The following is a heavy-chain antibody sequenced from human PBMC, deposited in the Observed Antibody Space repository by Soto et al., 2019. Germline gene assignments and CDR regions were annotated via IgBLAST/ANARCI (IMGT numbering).Heavy chain of an antibody. V-gene: IGHV1-69*13. J-gene: IGHJ4*02. D-gene: IGHD6-6*01. CDR3: AIEYSSSPPYYPIGY. Sequence: SVKVSCKASGGTFSSYSISWVRQAPGQGLEWMGGIIPIFGTANYAQKFQGRVTITADESTSTAYMELSSLRSEDTAVYYCAIEYSSSPPYYPIGYRGQGTLVTVSS. CDR1: GGTFSSYS. CDR2: IIPIFGTA.